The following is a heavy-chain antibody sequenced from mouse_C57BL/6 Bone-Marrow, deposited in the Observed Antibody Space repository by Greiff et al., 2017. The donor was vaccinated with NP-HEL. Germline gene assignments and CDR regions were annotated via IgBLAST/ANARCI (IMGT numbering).Heavy chain of an antibody. J-gene: IGHJ4*01. Sequence: VQLQQSGAELVRPGASVKLSCTASGFNIKDDYMHWVKQRPEQGLEWIGWIDPENGDTVYVPKFQGKATITADTSSNTAYLQLSSLTSEDTAVYYCTPAIDDGYHGDWGQGTSVTVSS. CDR2: IDPENGDT. CDR3: TPAIDDGYHGD. V-gene: IGHV14-4*01. CDR1: GFNIKDDY. D-gene: IGHD2-3*01.